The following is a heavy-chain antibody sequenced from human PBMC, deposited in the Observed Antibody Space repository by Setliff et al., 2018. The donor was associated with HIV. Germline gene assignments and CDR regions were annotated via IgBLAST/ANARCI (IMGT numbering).Heavy chain of an antibody. CDR3: ARLGSGWSDSYYYAMDA. J-gene: IGHJ6*02. D-gene: IGHD6-19*01. CDR2: ISPYNGHT. CDR1: GYTFPTYG. Sequence: ASVKVSCKTSGYTFPTYGISWVRQAPGQGLEWMGWISPYNGHTKYAQTFQGRVTMTIDTSTNSAYMELRSLRSDDTAVYFCARLGSGWSDSYYYAMDAWGQGTTVTVSS. V-gene: IGHV1-18*01.